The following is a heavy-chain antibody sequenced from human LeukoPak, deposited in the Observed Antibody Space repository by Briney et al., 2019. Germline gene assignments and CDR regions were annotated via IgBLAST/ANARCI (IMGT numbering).Heavy chain of an antibody. CDR2: IAYDGSRA. CDR3: TRYNNDHFDY. CDR1: GFTFGGYG. D-gene: IGHD1-14*01. V-gene: IGHV3-33*01. Sequence: GGSLRLSCAGSGFTFGGYGMHWFRQTPGKGLEWLAVIAYDGSRAFYADSVKGRFTISRDNSKNTMSVQMDDLRAEDTAVYYCTRYNNDHFDYWGQGTLVTVSS. J-gene: IGHJ4*02.